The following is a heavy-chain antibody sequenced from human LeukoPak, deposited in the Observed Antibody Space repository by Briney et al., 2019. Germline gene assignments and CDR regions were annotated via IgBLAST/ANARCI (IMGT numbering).Heavy chain of an antibody. Sequence: SETLSLTCAVHGGSFSGYYWSWIRQPPGKGLEWIGEINHSGSTNYNPSLKSRVTISVDTSKNQFSLKLSSVTAADTAVYYCARRLLGYCSGGSCYSGYFQHWGQGTLVTVSS. CDR2: INHSGST. CDR3: ARRLLGYCSGGSCYSGYFQH. J-gene: IGHJ1*01. CDR1: GGSFSGYY. D-gene: IGHD2-15*01. V-gene: IGHV4-34*01.